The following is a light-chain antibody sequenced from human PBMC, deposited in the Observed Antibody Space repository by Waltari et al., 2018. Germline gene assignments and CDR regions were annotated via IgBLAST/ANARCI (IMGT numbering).Light chain of an antibody. Sequence: QSALTQPASVSGSPGQSITISCPGTRTSVGHYNYVPWYQQHPGRAPKLMISDVSDRPSGVSNRFSGSKSGNTASLTISGLQAEDEGDYYCCSYTNVGSWVFGGGTKVTVL. J-gene: IGLJ3*02. CDR1: RTSVGHYNY. CDR3: CSYTNVGSWV. CDR2: DVS. V-gene: IGLV2-14*03.